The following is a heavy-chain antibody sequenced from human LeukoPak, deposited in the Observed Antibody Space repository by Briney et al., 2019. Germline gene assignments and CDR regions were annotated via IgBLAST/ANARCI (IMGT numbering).Heavy chain of an antibody. CDR2: IYYSGST. V-gene: IGHV4-39*01. D-gene: IGHD5-12*01. Sequence: SETLSLTCTVSGGSISSSRYYWGWIRQPPGKGLEWIGSIYYSGSTYYNPSLKSRVTISVDTSKNQFSLTLSSVTAADTAVYYCARHGYRGYDLFYFDYWGQGTLVTVSS. CDR1: GGSISSSRYY. J-gene: IGHJ4*02. CDR3: ARHGYRGYDLFYFDY.